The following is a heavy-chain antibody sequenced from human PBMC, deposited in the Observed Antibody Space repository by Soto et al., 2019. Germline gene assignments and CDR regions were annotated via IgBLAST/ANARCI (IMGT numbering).Heavy chain of an antibody. V-gene: IGHV1-2*02. J-gene: IGHJ5*02. CDR1: GYTFTAYY. CDR2: INPNSGGT. CDR3: ARGDFDSSANYYAGWFVP. Sequence: QVQLVQSGAEVKKPGASVKVSCKASGYTFTAYYMHWLRQAPGQGLEWMGWINPNSGGTKYAQKFQGRVTMTNDTSISTAYLELSSLGSDDTAVYYCARGDFDSSANYYAGWFVPWGQGTLVTVSS. D-gene: IGHD3-22*01.